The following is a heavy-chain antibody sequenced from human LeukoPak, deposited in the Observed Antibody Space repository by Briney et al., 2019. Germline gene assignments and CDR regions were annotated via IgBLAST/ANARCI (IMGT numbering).Heavy chain of an antibody. CDR1: GFTFSSYE. CDR3: VKEGVEYSYSYGDY. Sequence: GGSLRLSCVASGFTFSSYEMNWVRQAPGKGLEWLSYITSSDSTTHYAESMKGRITISRDNAENTLYLQMNNLRPDDTAFYFCVKEGVEYSYSYGDYWGQGTLVTVSS. CDR2: ITSSDSTT. J-gene: IGHJ4*02. D-gene: IGHD3-16*01. V-gene: IGHV3-48*03.